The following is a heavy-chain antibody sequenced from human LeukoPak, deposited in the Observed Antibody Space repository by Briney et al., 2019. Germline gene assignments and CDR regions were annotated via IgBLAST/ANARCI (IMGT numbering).Heavy chain of an antibody. CDR2: TYYRSTWYN. J-gene: IGHJ5*02. Sequence: QTLSLTCAISGDSFSSNSVTWNWIRQSPSRGLEWLGRTYYRSTWYNDYAVSVRGRITVNPDTSKNQFSLHLNSVTPEDTAVYYCARRLTQYDCFDPWGQGILVTVSS. CDR1: GDSFSSNSVT. V-gene: IGHV6-1*01. CDR3: ARRLTQYDCFDP. D-gene: IGHD2-2*01.